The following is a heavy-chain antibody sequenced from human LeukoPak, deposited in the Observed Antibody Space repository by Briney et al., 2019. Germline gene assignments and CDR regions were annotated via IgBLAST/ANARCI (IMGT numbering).Heavy chain of an antibody. V-gene: IGHV3-15*04. CDR3: TTPFMTVAGKVDY. CDR1: GFTFSNVW. D-gene: IGHD6-19*01. J-gene: IGHJ4*02. CDR2: IESKTDGGTL. Sequence: GGSLRLSCAASGFTFSNVWMSWVRQAPGKGLEWVGRIESKTDGGTLDYAAPVKGRYTISRDDSKNTLYLQMNSLKTEDTAVYYCTTPFMTVAGKVDYWGQGTLVTVSS.